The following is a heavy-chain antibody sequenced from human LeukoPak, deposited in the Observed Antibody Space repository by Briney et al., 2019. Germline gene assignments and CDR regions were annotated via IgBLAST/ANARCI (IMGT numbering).Heavy chain of an antibody. CDR1: GFTFDDYA. Sequence: GRSLRLSCAASGFTFDDYAMHWVRQAPGKGLEWVSGISWNSGSIGYADSVKGRFTISRDNAKNSLYLQMNSLRAEDTALYYCAKVLTIFGVVEGIDIWGQGTMVTVSS. J-gene: IGHJ3*02. CDR3: AKVLTIFGVVEGIDI. D-gene: IGHD3-3*01. CDR2: ISWNSGSI. V-gene: IGHV3-9*01.